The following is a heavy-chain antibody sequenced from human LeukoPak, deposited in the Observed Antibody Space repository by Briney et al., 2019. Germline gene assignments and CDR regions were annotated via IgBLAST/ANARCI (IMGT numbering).Heavy chain of an antibody. J-gene: IGHJ4*02. Sequence: SVKVSCKTSGGTFSSYAISWVRQAPGQGLEWMGGIIPIFGTANYAQKFQGRVTITADISTSTAYMELSSLRSDDTAVYYCARDLRSTWSRGYFDYWGQGTLVTVSS. D-gene: IGHD6-13*01. CDR2: IIPIFGTA. CDR1: GGTFSSYA. CDR3: ARDLRSTWSRGYFDY. V-gene: IGHV1-69*06.